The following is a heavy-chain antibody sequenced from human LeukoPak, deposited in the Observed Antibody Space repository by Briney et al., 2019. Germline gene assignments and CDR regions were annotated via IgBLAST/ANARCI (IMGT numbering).Heavy chain of an antibody. D-gene: IGHD5-18*01. J-gene: IGHJ4*02. Sequence: GGSLRLSCAASGFIFSDYYMSWIRQAPGKGLEWVSYITGDGSTIYYADSVKGRFTISRDNAKNSLYLQMNSLRAEDTAVYYCARDQWGDTAMVSLPDYWGQGTLVTVSS. CDR1: GFIFSDYY. CDR3: ARDQWGDTAMVSLPDY. V-gene: IGHV3-11*04. CDR2: ITGDGSTI.